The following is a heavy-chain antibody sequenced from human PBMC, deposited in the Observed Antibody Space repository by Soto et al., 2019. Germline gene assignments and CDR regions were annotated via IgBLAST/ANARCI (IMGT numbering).Heavy chain of an antibody. D-gene: IGHD1-26*01. CDR1: GYTFRNYG. CDR2: VSAYNRNT. V-gene: IGHV1-18*01. J-gene: IGHJ4*02. Sequence: QVQLVQSGAEVKKPGASVKVSCEAYGYTFRNYGITWVRQAPGQGLEWMGWVSAYNRNTNYAQKFQERVTMTTDTSTSTAYMELRSLRSDDTAIYFCATERKWEALPYWGQGTLVTVSS. CDR3: ATERKWEALPY.